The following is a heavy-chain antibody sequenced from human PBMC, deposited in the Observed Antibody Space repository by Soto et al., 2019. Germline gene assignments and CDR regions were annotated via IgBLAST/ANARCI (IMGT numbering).Heavy chain of an antibody. Sequence: GSLRLSCAASGFTFSSYWMSWVRQAPGKGLEWVANIKQDGSEKYYVDSVKGRFTISRDNAKNSLYLQMNSLRAEDTAVYYCARDPSIVLVPAATYYYYYYYGMDVWGQGTTVTVSS. CDR3: ARDPSIVLVPAATYYYYYYYGMDV. CDR2: IKQDGSEK. J-gene: IGHJ6*02. V-gene: IGHV3-7*01. D-gene: IGHD2-2*01. CDR1: GFTFSSYW.